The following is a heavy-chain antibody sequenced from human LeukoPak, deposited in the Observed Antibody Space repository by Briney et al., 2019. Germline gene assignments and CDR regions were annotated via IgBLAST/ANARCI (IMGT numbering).Heavy chain of an antibody. Sequence: GGSLRLSCAASGFTFSRYGMHWVRQVPGKGLEWVVVIWAAGKNKYYADSVKGRFTTSRDNSNNMLYLQMDSLRPEDTAIYYCVKESGPFGAFDIWGQGTMVTVSS. CDR3: VKESGPFGAFDI. J-gene: IGHJ3*02. CDR2: IWAAGKNK. CDR1: GFTFSRYG. V-gene: IGHV3-33*03. D-gene: IGHD3-10*01.